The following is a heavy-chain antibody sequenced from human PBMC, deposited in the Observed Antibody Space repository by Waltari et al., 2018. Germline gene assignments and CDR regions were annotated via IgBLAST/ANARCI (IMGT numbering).Heavy chain of an antibody. CDR2: IWYDVSNT. V-gene: IGHV3-33*01. D-gene: IGHD1-1*01. Sequence: QVQVVESGGGAVQPGQSLRLSCVTSGFKFSSYGMHWVRQAPGKGVDGVEVIWYDVSNTDYRESVKGRFTIARDNVKNTVDLQMNNLRVEDTAVYYCARPAWNDPPYYYGMDVWGPGTTVSVSS. CDR1: GFKFSSYG. CDR3: ARPAWNDPPYYYGMDV. J-gene: IGHJ6*02.